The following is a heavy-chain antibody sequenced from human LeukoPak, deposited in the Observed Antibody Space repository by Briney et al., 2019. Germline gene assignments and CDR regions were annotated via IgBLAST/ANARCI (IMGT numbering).Heavy chain of an antibody. J-gene: IGHJ2*01. D-gene: IGHD1-26*01. CDR1: GGSIRSGSHF. Sequence: PSETLSLTCTVSGGSIRSGSHFWSWIRQPAGKGLEWIGRIYVGGSTKYNPSLKSRVTISIDTSKNQFSLKLSSVTAADTAVYYCTNLREEYFDIWGRGTLVTVSS. CDR3: TNLREEYFDI. V-gene: IGHV4-61*02. CDR2: IYVGGST.